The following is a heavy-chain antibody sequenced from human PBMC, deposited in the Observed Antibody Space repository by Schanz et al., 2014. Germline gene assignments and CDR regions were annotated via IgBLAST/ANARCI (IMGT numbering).Heavy chain of an antibody. CDR1: GYTFTSYG. V-gene: IGHV1-18*01. D-gene: IGHD5-18*01. J-gene: IGHJ3*02. CDR2: ITAYNGDT. Sequence: QVQLVQSGAEVKKPGASVKVSCKASGYTFTSYGISWVRQAPEQGLEWMGWITAYNGDTNYALKLQGRVTMTTDTSTGTAYMELRSLRSDDTALYYCTRGGYSYALSAFDIWGQGTMVTVSS. CDR3: TRGGYSYALSAFDI.